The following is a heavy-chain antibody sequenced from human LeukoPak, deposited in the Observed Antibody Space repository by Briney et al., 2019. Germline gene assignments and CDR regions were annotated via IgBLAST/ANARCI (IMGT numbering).Heavy chain of an antibody. CDR2: INHSGST. V-gene: IGHV4-34*01. J-gene: IGHJ4*02. D-gene: IGHD5-12*01. CDR3: ASRGGYNLSAPY. CDR1: GGSFSGYY. Sequence: SETLSLTCAVYGGSFSGYYWSWIRQPPGKGLEWIGEINHSGSTNYNPSLKSRVTISVDTSKNQFSLKLSSVTAADTAVYYCASRGGYNLSAPYWGQGTLVTVSS.